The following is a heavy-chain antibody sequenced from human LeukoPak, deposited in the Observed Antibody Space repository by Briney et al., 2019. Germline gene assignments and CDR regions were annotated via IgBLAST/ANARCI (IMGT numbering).Heavy chain of an antibody. D-gene: IGHD6-13*01. CDR2: INAGNGNT. CDR3: ARDKEGSPDY. V-gene: IGHV1-3*01. CDR1: GGTFSSYA. Sequence: ASVKVSCKASGGTFSSYAISWVRQAPGQRLEWMGWINAGNGNTKYSQKFQGRVTITRDTSASTAYMELSSLRSEDTAVYYCARDKEGSPDYWGQGTLVTVSS. J-gene: IGHJ4*02.